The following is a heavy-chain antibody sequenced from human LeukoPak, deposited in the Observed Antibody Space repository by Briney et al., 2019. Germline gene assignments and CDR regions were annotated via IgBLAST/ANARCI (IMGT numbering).Heavy chain of an antibody. CDR2: IWYDGSNK. D-gene: IGHD5-18*01. J-gene: IGHJ4*02. CDR1: GFTFSSYG. V-gene: IGHV3-33*01. CDR3: ARAGAGYSYGYLIDY. Sequence: GRSLRLSCAASGFTFSSYGMHWVRQAPGKGLEWVAVIWYDGSNKYYADSVKGRFIISRDNSKNTLYLQMNSLRAEDTAVYYCARAGAGYSYGYLIDYWGQGTLVTVSS.